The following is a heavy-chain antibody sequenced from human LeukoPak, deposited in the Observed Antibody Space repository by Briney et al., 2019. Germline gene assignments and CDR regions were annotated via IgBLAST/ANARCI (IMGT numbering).Heavy chain of an antibody. J-gene: IGHJ4*02. D-gene: IGHD6-6*01. V-gene: IGHV4-31*03. CDR2: IYYSGST. CDR1: GGSISSGGYY. Sequence: LSLPCTVSGGSISSGGYYWSWIRQHPGKGLEWIGYIYYSGSTYYNPSLKSRVTISIDTSKNQFPLKLSSVTAADTAVYYCARVTQGSSSFFDYWGQGTLVTVSS. CDR3: ARVTQGSSSFFDY.